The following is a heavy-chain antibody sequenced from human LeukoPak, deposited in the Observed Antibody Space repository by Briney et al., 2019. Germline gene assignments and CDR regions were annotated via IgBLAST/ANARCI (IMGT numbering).Heavy chain of an antibody. CDR1: GGSISSYY. D-gene: IGHD3-16*01. V-gene: IGHV4-59*01. CDR2: IYYSGST. Sequence: KPSETLSLTCTVSGGSISSYYWSWIRQPPGKGLEWIGYIYYSGSTNYNPSLKSRVTISVDTSKNQFSLKLSSVTAADTAVYYCARDRGDYDYVWGSYYRTGYYFDYWGQGTLVTVSS. CDR3: ARDRGDYDYVWGSYYRTGYYFDY. J-gene: IGHJ4*02.